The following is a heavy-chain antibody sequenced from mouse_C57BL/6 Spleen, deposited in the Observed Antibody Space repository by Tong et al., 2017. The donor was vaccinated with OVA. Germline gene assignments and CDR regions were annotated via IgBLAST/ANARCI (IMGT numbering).Heavy chain of an antibody. Sequence: LVKTGASVKISCKASGYSFTGYYMHWVKQSHGKSLEWIGYISCYNGATSYNQKFKGKATFTVDTSSSTAYMQFNSLTSEDSAVYYCARVLRLGYYFDYWGQGTTLTVSS. J-gene: IGHJ2*01. V-gene: IGHV1S34*01. CDR1: GYSFTGYY. CDR3: ARVLRLGYYFDY. D-gene: IGHD1-2*01. CDR2: ISCYNGAT.